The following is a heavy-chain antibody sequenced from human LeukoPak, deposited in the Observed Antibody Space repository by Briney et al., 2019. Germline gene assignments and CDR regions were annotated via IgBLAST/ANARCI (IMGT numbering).Heavy chain of an antibody. J-gene: IGHJ4*02. CDR2: TSFDGSDN. V-gene: IGHV3-30*04. CDR3: ARGRPFYDFWSGYTSHFDY. CDR1: GFTFSSYA. D-gene: IGHD3-3*01. Sequence: GGSLRLSCAASGFTFSSYAMHWVRQAPGKGLKWVAVTSFDGSDNYYADSVKGRFTISRDNSKNTLYLQMNSLRPDDTAVYYCARGRPFYDFWSGYTSHFDYWGQGTLVTVSS.